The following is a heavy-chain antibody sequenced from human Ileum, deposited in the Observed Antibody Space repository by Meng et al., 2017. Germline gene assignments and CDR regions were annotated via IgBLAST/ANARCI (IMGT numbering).Heavy chain of an antibody. Sequence: VLLVESGGGLVQQGGSLRLSCAASGFTVSRNYVNWVRQAPGKGLEWVSVIYGGGNTYYAESVKGRFTISRDNSKNTLYLQMNSLRAEDTAVYFCAGDGSGWYVAYWGQGTLVTVSS. CDR3: AGDGSGWYVAY. CDR1: GFTVSRNY. V-gene: IGHV3-66*02. D-gene: IGHD6-19*01. CDR2: IYGGGNT. J-gene: IGHJ4*02.